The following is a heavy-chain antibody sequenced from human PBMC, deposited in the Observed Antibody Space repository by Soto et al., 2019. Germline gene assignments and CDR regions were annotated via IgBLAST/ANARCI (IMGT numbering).Heavy chain of an antibody. CDR2: INPSGGST. V-gene: IGHV1-46*01. D-gene: IGHD3-3*01. Sequence: ASVKVSCKASGYTFTSYYMHWVRQAPGQGLEWMGIINPSGGSTSYAQKFQGRVTMTRYTSTSTVYMELSSLRSEDTAVYYCARDKRRDYDFWTRRRYYYGMDVWGQGTTVTVSS. CDR1: GYTFTSYY. CDR3: ARDKRRDYDFWTRRRYYYGMDV. J-gene: IGHJ6*02.